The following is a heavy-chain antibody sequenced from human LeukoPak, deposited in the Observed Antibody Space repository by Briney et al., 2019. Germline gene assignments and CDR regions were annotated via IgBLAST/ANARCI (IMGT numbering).Heavy chain of an antibody. CDR3: ARGLMYSYYYYMDV. D-gene: IGHD1-1*01. CDR2: MNPNSGNT. V-gene: IGHV1-8*03. J-gene: IGHJ6*03. CDR1: GYTFTGYY. Sequence: GASVKVSCKASGYTFTGYYMHWVRQAPGQGLEWMGWMNPNSGNTGYAQKFQGRVTITRNTSISTAYMELSSLRSEDTAVYYCARGLMYSYYYYMDVWGKGTTVTVSS.